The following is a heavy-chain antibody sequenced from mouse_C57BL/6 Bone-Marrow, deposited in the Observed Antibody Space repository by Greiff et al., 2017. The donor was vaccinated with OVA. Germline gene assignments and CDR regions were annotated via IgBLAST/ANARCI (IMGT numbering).Heavy chain of an antibody. D-gene: IGHD2-3*01. CDR3: ASLYDGYYVGFAY. J-gene: IGHJ3*01. V-gene: IGHV5-15*01. Sequence: EVKLMESGGGLVQPGGSLKLSCAASGFTFSDYGMAWVRQAPRKGPEWVAFISNLAYSIYYADTVTGRFTISRENAKNTLYLEMSSLRSEDTAMYYCASLYDGYYVGFAYWGQGTLVTVSA. CDR2: ISNLAYSI. CDR1: GFTFSDYG.